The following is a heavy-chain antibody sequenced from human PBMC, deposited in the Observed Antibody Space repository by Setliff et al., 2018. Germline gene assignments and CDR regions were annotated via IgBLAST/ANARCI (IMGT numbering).Heavy chain of an antibody. D-gene: IGHD3-10*02. V-gene: IGHV4-34*01. J-gene: IGHJ6*03. CDR1: GGSFSDFY. CDR2: ITHRRVT. Sequence: PSETLSLTCAVYGGSFSDFYWIWIRQPPGEGLEWIGEITHRRVTTYNPSLQSRAAISLDTSKRRFSLKLGSVSAADTAVYYCARGRDVFPAPPYMDVWAEGTTVTVSS. CDR3: ARGRDVFPAPPYMDV.